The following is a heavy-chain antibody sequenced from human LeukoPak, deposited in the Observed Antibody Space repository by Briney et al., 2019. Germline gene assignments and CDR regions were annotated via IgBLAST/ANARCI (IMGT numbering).Heavy chain of an antibody. J-gene: IGHJ6*03. CDR3: AKVRTRWTMVRGVPYMDV. Sequence: GGSLRLSCAASGFTFSSYEMNWVRQAPGKGLEWVSYISSSGSTIYYADSVKGRFTISRDNAKNSLYLQMNSLRAEDTAVYYCAKVRTRWTMVRGVPYMDVWGKGTTVTVSS. V-gene: IGHV3-48*03. CDR1: GFTFSSYE. CDR2: ISSSGSTI. D-gene: IGHD3-10*01.